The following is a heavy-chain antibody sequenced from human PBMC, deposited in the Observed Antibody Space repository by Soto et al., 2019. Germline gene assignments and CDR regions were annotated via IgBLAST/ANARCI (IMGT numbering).Heavy chain of an antibody. CDR2: ISYDGSNK. J-gene: IGHJ4*02. Sequence: GGSLRLSCAASGFTFSSYGMHWVRQAPGKGLEWVAVISYDGSNKYYADSVKGRFTISRDNSKNTLYLQMNSLRAEDTAVYYCAKDITGTTVGVFDYWGKGTLVTVSS. D-gene: IGHD1-7*01. CDR3: AKDITGTTVGVFDY. CDR1: GFTFSSYG. V-gene: IGHV3-30*18.